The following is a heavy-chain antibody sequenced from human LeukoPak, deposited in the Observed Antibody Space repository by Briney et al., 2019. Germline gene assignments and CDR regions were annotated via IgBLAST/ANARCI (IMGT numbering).Heavy chain of an antibody. V-gene: IGHV3-30*04. Sequence: PGRSLRLSCAASGFSFSNSAMHWVRQAPGKGLEWVAVISYDGSNKHYADSVKGRFTISRDNPKNTLYLQMNSLRAEDTAVYFCARDWTAVAEYFFDYWGQGTLVTVSS. CDR1: GFSFSNSA. J-gene: IGHJ4*02. D-gene: IGHD6-19*01. CDR3: ARDWTAVAEYFFDY. CDR2: ISYDGSNK.